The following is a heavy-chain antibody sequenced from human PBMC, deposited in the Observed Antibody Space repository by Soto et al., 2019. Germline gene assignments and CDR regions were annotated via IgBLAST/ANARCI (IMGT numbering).Heavy chain of an antibody. Sequence: GGSLRLSCAASGFTFSSYAMSWVRQAPGKGLEWVSAISGSGGSTYYADSVKGRFTISRDNSKNTLYLQMNSLRAEDTAVYYCAKGPTEMGAMRGGFDYWGQGTLVTVSS. J-gene: IGHJ4*02. V-gene: IGHV3-23*01. CDR3: AKGPTEMGAMRGGFDY. CDR1: GFTFSSYA. CDR2: ISGSGGST. D-gene: IGHD1-26*01.